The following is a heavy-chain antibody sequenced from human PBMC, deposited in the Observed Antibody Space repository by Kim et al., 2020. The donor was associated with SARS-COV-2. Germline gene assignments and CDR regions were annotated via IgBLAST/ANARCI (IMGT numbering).Heavy chain of an antibody. CDR3: ARDLGCGGDCYSEYFQH. J-gene: IGHJ1*01. Sequence: SVKVSCKASGGTFSSYAISWVRQAPGQGLEWMGGIIPIFGTANYAQKFQGRVTITADESTSTAYMELSSLRSEDTAVYYCARDLGCGGDCYSEYFQHWGQGTLVTVSS. CDR2: IIPIFGTA. V-gene: IGHV1-69*13. CDR1: GGTFSSYA. D-gene: IGHD2-21*02.